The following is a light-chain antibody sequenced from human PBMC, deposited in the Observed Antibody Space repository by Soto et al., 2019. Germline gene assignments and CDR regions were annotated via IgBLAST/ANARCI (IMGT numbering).Light chain of an antibody. CDR1: SSDVGGYNY. V-gene: IGLV2-14*01. CDR2: EVS. J-gene: IGLJ3*02. Sequence: QSALTQPASVSGSPGQSITISCTGTSSDVGGYNYVSWYQQHPGKAPKLMIYEVSNRPSGVSNRFSGYKSGNTAPLTLSGLQPGDEADYHCCSYTSSSTLVFGGGTKLTVL. CDR3: CSYTSSSTLV.